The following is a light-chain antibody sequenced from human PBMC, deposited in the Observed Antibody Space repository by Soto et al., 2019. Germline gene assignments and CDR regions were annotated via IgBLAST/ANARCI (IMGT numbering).Light chain of an antibody. CDR2: PAS. Sequence: DIQMTQSPPSVAASVGDRVTITCRASQDISSWLAWYQQKPGKAPKVLIYPASSLQSGVPSRFSGFGSGTDFNLTIASLQPEDFATYYCQQANRFPPTFGQGTRLEIK. CDR1: QDISSW. V-gene: IGKV1-12*01. CDR3: QQANRFPPT. J-gene: IGKJ5*01.